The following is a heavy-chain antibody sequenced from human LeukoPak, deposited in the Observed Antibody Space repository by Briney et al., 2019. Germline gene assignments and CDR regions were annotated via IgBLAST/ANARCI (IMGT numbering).Heavy chain of an antibody. CDR1: GFTFRSYW. V-gene: IGHV3-7*03. J-gene: IGHJ4*02. Sequence: GALRLSCAASGFTFRSYWMSWVRQAPGKGLEWVANIKQDGSQQYYVDSVRGRFTITRDNAENSLYLQMNSLRAEDTAVYYCTRNSLDYWGLGTLVTVSS. CDR3: TRNSLDY. CDR2: IKQDGSQQ.